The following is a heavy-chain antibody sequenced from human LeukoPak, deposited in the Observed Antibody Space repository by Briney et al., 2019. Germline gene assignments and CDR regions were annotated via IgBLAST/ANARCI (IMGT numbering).Heavy chain of an antibody. D-gene: IGHD3-3*01. CDR3: AREGGGSGYHTRGAFDI. V-gene: IGHV3-23*01. CDR2: ISRSADST. Sequence: GGSLRLSCAASGFTFTTYAMSWVRQAPGKGLEWVSSISRSADSTDYADSVKGRFTISRDNSKNTLYLQMNSLRAEDTAVYYCAREGGGSGYHTRGAFDIWGQGTMVTVSS. J-gene: IGHJ3*02. CDR1: GFTFTTYA.